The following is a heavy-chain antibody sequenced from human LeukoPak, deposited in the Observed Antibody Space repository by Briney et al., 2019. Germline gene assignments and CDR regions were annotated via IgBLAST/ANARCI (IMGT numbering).Heavy chain of an antibody. J-gene: IGHJ4*02. CDR3: ARLLGDDLDY. CDR1: GSSISSSSYY. V-gene: IGHV4-39*01. CDR2: IYYSGNT. D-gene: IGHD2-21*02. Sequence: SETLSLTCTVSGSSISSSSYYWGWIRQPPGKGLEWIGSIYYSGNTYYNPSLKSRVTISVDTSKNQFSLKLSSVTAADTAVYYCARLLGDDLDYWGQGTLVTVSS.